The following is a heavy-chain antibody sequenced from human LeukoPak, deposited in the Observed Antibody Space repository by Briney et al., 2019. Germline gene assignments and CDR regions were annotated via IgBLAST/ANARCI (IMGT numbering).Heavy chain of an antibody. J-gene: IGHJ4*02. CDR2: IYYSGST. D-gene: IGHD3-22*01. V-gene: IGHV4-31*03. CDR3: ARVDTMIVVFDY. CDR1: GGSISSGGYY. Sequence: PSETLSLTCTVSGGSISSGGYYWSWIRQHPGKGLEWIGYIYYSGSTYYNPSLKSRVTISVDTSKNQFSLKLSSVTAADTAVYYCARVDTMIVVFDYWGQGTLVTVSS.